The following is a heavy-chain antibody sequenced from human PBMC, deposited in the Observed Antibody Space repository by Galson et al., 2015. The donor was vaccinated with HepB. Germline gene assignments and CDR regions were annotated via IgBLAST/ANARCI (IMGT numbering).Heavy chain of an antibody. CDR3: ARDFGGNSGYFDD. CDR1: GFTFSNYN. Sequence: SLRLSCAASGFTFSNYNFNWVRQAPGNGLEWVSSISGRSTYIYYADSVRGRFTISRDNSKNSLFLQMNSLRAEDTAFYYCARDFGGNSGYFDDWGQGTQVTVSS. J-gene: IGHJ4*02. V-gene: IGHV3-21*01. D-gene: IGHD4-23*01. CDR2: ISGRSTYI.